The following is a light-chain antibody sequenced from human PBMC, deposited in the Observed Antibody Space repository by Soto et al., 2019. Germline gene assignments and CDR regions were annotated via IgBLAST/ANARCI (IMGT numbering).Light chain of an antibody. V-gene: IGLV3-1*01. CDR2: QDS. CDR1: KLGDKY. CDR3: QAWDSSTGGDV. J-gene: IGLJ1*01. Sequence: SYELTQPPSVSVTPGQTASITCSGDKLGDKYACWYQQKPGQSPAFVIYQDSKRPAGIPERFSGSNSGNTATLTSSGTQAMDEADYYCQAWDSSTGGDVFGTGTKLTVL.